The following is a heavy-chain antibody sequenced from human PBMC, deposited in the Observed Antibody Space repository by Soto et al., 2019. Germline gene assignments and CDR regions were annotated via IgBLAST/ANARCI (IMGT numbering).Heavy chain of an antibody. D-gene: IGHD1-1*01. CDR1: GGYINSNKYF. CDR2: VHYSGGT. J-gene: IGHJ5*02. Sequence: QLQESGPGLVKPSETLSLTCTVSGGYINSNKYFWGWIRQPPGKGLEYVGSVHYSGGTYCKPAGKRGVSVSLEPSKNQFCLRLKSVSAADTAVYYCASIVVGGTGHTGFDPCGQGTLVNVSS. V-gene: IGHV4-39*01. CDR3: ASIVVGGTGHTGFDP.